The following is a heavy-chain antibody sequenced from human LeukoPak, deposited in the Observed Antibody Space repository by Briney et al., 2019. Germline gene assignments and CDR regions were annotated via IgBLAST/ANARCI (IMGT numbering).Heavy chain of an antibody. D-gene: IGHD6-19*01. CDR2: VRYHGSNE. CDR3: AKGNTVKYNSGQFDS. Sequence: PGGSLRLSCVASGFVFSDYGMHWVRQAPGKGLEWVAFVRYHGSNEHYADSVKGRFTISRDNSKNTLFLQMNSLRAEDTAVYYCAKGNTVKYNSGQFDSWGQGTLVTVSS. V-gene: IGHV3-30*02. CDR1: GFVFSDYG. J-gene: IGHJ4*02.